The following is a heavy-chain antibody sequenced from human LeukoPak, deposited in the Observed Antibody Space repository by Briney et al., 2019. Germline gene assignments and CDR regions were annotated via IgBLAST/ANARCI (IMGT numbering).Heavy chain of an antibody. V-gene: IGHV3-9*01. CDR2: ISWNSGSI. CDR1: GFTFDDYA. CDR3: ATDLARRYSNVDY. D-gene: IGHD4-11*01. Sequence: PGGSLRLSCAASGFTFDDYAMHWVRQAPGKGLEWVSGISWNSGSIGYADSVKGRFTISRDNAKNSLYLQMNSLRSEDTAVYYCATDLARRYSNVDYWGQGTLVTVSS. J-gene: IGHJ4*02.